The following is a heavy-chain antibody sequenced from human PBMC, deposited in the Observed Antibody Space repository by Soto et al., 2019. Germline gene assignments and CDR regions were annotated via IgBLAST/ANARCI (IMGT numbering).Heavy chain of an antibody. CDR2: IRSQPYGGTA. D-gene: IGHD3-10*01. Sequence: GGSLRLSCTASGFPFGNFLMSWFRQAPGKGMEWVGFIRSQPYGGTAEYAASVRGRFTISRDDSKGIAYLQMNSLQTEDSGVYYCLGSFHFWGQGTLVTVSS. V-gene: IGHV3-49*03. CDR3: LGSFHF. J-gene: IGHJ4*02. CDR1: GFPFGNFL.